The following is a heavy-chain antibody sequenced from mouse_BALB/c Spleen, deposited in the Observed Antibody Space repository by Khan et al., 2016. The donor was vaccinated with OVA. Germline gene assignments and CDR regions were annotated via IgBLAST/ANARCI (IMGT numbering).Heavy chain of an antibody. Sequence: VQLKESRPGLVAPSQSLSITCTVPGFSLTSYGVGWVRQPPGKGLEWLGVIWGDGSTNYHSALISRLNINKDNSKSQVFLKLNSLQTDDTATYYCALYYCGRAWFAYWGEGTLVTVSA. J-gene: IGHJ3*01. D-gene: IGHD1-1*01. CDR2: IWGDGST. CDR1: GFSLTSYG. V-gene: IGHV2-3*01. CDR3: ALYYCGRAWFAY.